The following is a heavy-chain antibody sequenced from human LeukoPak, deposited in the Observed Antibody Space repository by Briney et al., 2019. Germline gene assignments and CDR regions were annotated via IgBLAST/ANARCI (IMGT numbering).Heavy chain of an antibody. J-gene: IGHJ4*02. Sequence: PGRSLRLSCAASGFTFDDYAMHWVRQAPGKGLEWVSGISWNSGSIGYADSVKGRFTISRDNAKNSLYLQMNSLRAEDTAVYYCARDPYDYGDYGFDVHWSFFDYWGQGTLVTVSS. CDR1: GFTFDDYA. CDR3: ARDPYDYGDYGFDVHWSFFDY. D-gene: IGHD4-17*01. V-gene: IGHV3-9*01. CDR2: ISWNSGSI.